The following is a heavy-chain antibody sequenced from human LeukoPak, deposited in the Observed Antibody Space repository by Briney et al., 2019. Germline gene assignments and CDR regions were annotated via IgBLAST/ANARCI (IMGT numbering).Heavy chain of an antibody. CDR1: GFTFSSYS. Sequence: PGGSLRLSCAASGFTFSSYSMNWVRQAPGKGLEWVSYISSSSSTIYYADSVKGRFTISRDNAKNSLYLQMNSLRAEDTAVYYCARDTGAAAGTRGLGYWGQGTLVTVSS. D-gene: IGHD6-13*01. J-gene: IGHJ4*02. CDR2: ISSSSSTI. V-gene: IGHV3-48*01. CDR3: ARDTGAAAGTRGLGY.